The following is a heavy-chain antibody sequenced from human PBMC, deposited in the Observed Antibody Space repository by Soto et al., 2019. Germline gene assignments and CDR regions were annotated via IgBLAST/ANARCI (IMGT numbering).Heavy chain of an antibody. V-gene: IGHV1-46*01. D-gene: IGHD5-18*01. CDR1: GYTFTSYY. Sequence: EASVKVSCKASGYTFTSYYIHWGRQAPGQGLEWMGIFNPTGDTASYAQKLQGRVTMTRDTSTGTAYMELGSLRSEDTAVYYCARGGGIVDTGIGYYYYHAMDVWGQGTTVTVSS. CDR2: FNPTGDTA. CDR3: ARGGGIVDTGIGYYYYHAMDV. J-gene: IGHJ6*02.